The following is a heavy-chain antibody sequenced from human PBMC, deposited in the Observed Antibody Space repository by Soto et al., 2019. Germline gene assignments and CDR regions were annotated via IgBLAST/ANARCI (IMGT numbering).Heavy chain of an antibody. CDR2: IKQDGSEI. Sequence: GGSLRLSCAASGLSFSTYWMTWVRQAPGKGLEWVASIKQDGSEIHYLDSVKGRFTISRDNAKESLFLQMNNLPAEDTAVYYCALEGSYCSGGACYFISTFFDYWGQGTQVTVSS. CDR1: GLSFSTYW. J-gene: IGHJ4*02. CDR3: ALEGSYCSGGACYFISTFFDY. D-gene: IGHD2-15*01. V-gene: IGHV3-7*01.